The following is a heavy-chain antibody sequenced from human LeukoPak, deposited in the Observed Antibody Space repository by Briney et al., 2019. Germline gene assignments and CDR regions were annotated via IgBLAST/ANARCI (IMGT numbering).Heavy chain of an antibody. CDR3: ARAAVNLHPNHYCYMDF. Sequence: ASVKVSCKASGYTFTSYDINWVRQATGQGLEWMEWMNPYNGNTGYAQKFEGRVIMTRDTSISTALFELSSLASEDTAGYCCARAAVNLHPNHYCYMDFWGKGTTVTVSS. CDR2: MNPYNGNT. V-gene: IGHV1-8*01. J-gene: IGHJ6*03. CDR1: GYTFTSYD.